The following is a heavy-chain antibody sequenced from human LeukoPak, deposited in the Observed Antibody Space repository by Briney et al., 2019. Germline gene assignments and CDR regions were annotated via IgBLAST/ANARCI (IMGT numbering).Heavy chain of an antibody. CDR1: GGSISSGDYY. CDR3: ARVELRQVFMDV. D-gene: IGHD1-26*01. J-gene: IGHJ6*02. CDR2: IYYSGST. Sequence: SETLSLTCTVSGGSISSGDYYWRWIRQPPGKGLEWIGYIYYSGSTYYNPSLKSRVTISVDTSKNQFSLKLSSVTAADTAVYYCARVELRQVFMDVWGQGTTVTVSS. V-gene: IGHV4-30-4*01.